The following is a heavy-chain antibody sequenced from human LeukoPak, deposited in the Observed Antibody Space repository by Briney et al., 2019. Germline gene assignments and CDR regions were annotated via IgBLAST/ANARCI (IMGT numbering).Heavy chain of an antibody. CDR1: GFAFSTYA. D-gene: IGHD7-27*01. J-gene: IGHJ4*02. V-gene: IGHV3-30*09. Sequence: GGSLRLSCAASGFAFSTYAMHWVRQAPGKGLEWVAVISYDGSVKYYADSVKGRFAISRDNSKNTLYLQMNSLRAEDTAVYYCAKDGGLWVSAHWGDSWGRGTLVTVSS. CDR3: AKDGGLWVSAHWGDS. CDR2: ISYDGSVK.